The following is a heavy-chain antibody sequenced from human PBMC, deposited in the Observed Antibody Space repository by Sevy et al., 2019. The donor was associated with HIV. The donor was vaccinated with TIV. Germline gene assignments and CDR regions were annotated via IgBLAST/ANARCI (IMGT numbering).Heavy chain of an antibody. CDR3: ATGDTAMITDLDY. Sequence: GGSLRLSCGASGFSFSNNAMNWVRQAPGKGPERVSGIDSGGLTYYADSVKGRFTISRDNSMEMLFLQMNSLRPDDTAVYYCATGDTAMITDLDYWGQGTLVTVSS. CDR1: GFSFSNNA. J-gene: IGHJ4*02. D-gene: IGHD5-18*01. V-gene: IGHV3-23*01. CDR2: IDSGGLT.